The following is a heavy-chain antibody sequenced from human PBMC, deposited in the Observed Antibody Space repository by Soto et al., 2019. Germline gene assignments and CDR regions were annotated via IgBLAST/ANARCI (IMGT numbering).Heavy chain of an antibody. D-gene: IGHD2-15*01. CDR2: IKQDGSER. CDR1: GFDFNNYW. Sequence: VQLVESGGGLVQPGGSLRLSCEASGFDFNNYWMSWVRQAPGKGLEWVATIKQDGSERYYVDSVKARFTLSRDNAKNSLYLQMNSLRAEDTAVYYCARYCSGGGCYPYYYYFYVDVWGKGTTVTVSS. J-gene: IGHJ6*03. CDR3: ARYCSGGGCYPYYYYFYVDV. V-gene: IGHV3-7*01.